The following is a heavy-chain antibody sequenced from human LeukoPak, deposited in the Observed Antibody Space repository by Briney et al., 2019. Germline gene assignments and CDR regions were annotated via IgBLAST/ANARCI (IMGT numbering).Heavy chain of an antibody. CDR3: ARAIIVVVVAATRGFDP. J-gene: IGHJ5*02. Sequence: PLETLSLTCTVSGGSISSSSYYWSWIRQPPGKGLEWIAEINHSGSTNYNPSLKSRVTISVDTSKNQFSLKLSSVTAADTAVYYCARAIIVVVVAATRGFDPWGQGTLVTVSS. V-gene: IGHV4-39*07. CDR2: INHSGST. D-gene: IGHD2-15*01. CDR1: GGSISSSSYY.